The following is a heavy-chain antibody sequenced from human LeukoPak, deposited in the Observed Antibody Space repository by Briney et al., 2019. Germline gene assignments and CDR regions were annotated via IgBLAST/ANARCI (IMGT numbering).Heavy chain of an antibody. CDR1: GFTFSTYG. V-gene: IGHV3-30*02. Sequence: PGGSLRLSCAASGFTFSTYGMHWVRQAPGKGLEWVAYIQYDGSNQQYADSVKGRFIISRDRSKNIPYLQMNSLRAEDTAVYYCARARLSFTRGIGANYFDYWGQGTPVTVSS. D-gene: IGHD2-15*01. J-gene: IGHJ4*02. CDR2: IQYDGSNQ. CDR3: ARARLSFTRGIGANYFDY.